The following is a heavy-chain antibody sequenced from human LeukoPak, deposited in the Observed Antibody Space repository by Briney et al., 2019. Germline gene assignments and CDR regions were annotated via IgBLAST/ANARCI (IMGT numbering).Heavy chain of an antibody. V-gene: IGHV5-51*01. CDR3: ARLSGSYFDY. CDR2: IYPGDSDT. J-gene: IGHJ4*02. D-gene: IGHD1-26*01. CDR1: EYSFTNYW. Sequence: GESLKISCKGSEYSFTNYWIGWVRQMPGKGLEWMGIIYPGDSDTIYSPSFQGLVTISADKSISTAYLQWSSLKASDTAMYYCARLSGSYFDYWGQGTLVTVSS.